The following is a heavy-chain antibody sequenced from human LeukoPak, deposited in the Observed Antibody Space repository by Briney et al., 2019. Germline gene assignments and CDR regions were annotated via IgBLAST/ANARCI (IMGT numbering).Heavy chain of an antibody. D-gene: IGHD2/OR15-2a*01. CDR2: ISSSSSTI. Sequence: QPGGSLRLSCAASGFTFSSCSMNWVRQAPGKGLEWVSYISSSSSTIYYADSVRGRFTISRDNAKNSLYLQMSSLRAEDTAVYYCARVGTTGYCYYYMDVWGKGTTVTVSS. J-gene: IGHJ6*03. CDR1: GFTFSSCS. V-gene: IGHV3-48*04. CDR3: ARVGTTGYCYYYMDV.